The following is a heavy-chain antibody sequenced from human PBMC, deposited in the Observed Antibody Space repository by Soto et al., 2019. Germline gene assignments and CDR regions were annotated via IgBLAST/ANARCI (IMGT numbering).Heavy chain of an antibody. D-gene: IGHD1-20*01. J-gene: IGHJ4*02. CDR3: GPRIRGRPVDS. V-gene: IGHV2-5*02. CDR2: VYWDDDK. Sequence: SGPTLVNPTQTLTLTCTCSGFSLSTSEVGVGWIRQPPGKALEWLALVYWDDDKFYNPTLKSRHPITEDTSKNQVVLTMTNMDPVDTATYYCGPRIRGRPVDSWGQGTLVPVSS. CDR1: GFSLSTSEVG.